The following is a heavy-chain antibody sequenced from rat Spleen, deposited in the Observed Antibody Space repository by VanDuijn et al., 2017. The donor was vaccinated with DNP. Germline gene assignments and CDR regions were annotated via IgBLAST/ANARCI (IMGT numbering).Heavy chain of an antibody. CDR2: SNYAGGST. D-gene: IGHD1-4*01. CDR3: ARHVLPLRVWDY. Sequence: EVHLVESGGDLVQPGRSLKLSCAASGFTFSDYYMAWVRQTPTKGLEWVAYSNYAGGSTYNGDSVKGRFTISRDNAKSTLYLQMNSLRSEDMATYYCARHVLPLRVWDYWGQGVMVTVSS. V-gene: IGHV5-22*01. CDR1: GFTFSDYY. J-gene: IGHJ2*01.